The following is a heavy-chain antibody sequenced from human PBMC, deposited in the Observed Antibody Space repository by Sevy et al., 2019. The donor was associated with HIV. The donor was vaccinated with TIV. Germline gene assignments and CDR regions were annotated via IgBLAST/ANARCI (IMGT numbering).Heavy chain of an antibody. J-gene: IGHJ4*02. CDR1: GFRFSSFS. Sequence: GGSLRLSCAASGFRFSSFSMNWVRQAPGKGLEWVSYITSSSSTIFYADSVKGRFTISRDNAKNSLYLQMSSLRDEDTAVYYCARAQADYGDFGGLFDHRGQGSLVTVSS. D-gene: IGHD4-17*01. V-gene: IGHV3-48*02. CDR3: ARAQADYGDFGGLFDH. CDR2: ITSSSSTI.